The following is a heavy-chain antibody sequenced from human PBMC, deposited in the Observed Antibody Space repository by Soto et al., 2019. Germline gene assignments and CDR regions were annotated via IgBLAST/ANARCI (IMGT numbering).Heavy chain of an antibody. CDR3: AQDSYSSRSGSFSPYYFDY. CDR2: ISSDGNNR. J-gene: IGHJ4*02. CDR1: GFTFPNFA. Sequence: QVYLVESGGGVVQPGRSLRLSCAVSGFTFPNFAMHWVRQVPGKGLEWVALISSDGNNRYYADSVKGRFTISRDNSKKNLYLQMNSLRTEDTAVFFRAQDSYSSRSGSFSPYYFDYWGQGTLVTVSS. V-gene: IGHV3-30*18. D-gene: IGHD3-10*01.